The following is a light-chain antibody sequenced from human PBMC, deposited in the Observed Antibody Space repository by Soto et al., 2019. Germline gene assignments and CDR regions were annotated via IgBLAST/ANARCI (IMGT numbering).Light chain of an antibody. CDR2: WAS. CDR3: QQYYGTTWT. V-gene: IGKV4-1*01. Sequence: DIVMTQSPDSLAVSLGERATINCRSSQSVLTNSNNKNYLAWYQQKPGQHPKRLISWASTRESGVPDRFSGSGSGTDFTLTISSLQAEDVAVYYCQQYYGTTWTFGQGTKVEVK. CDR1: QSVLTNSNNKNY. J-gene: IGKJ1*01.